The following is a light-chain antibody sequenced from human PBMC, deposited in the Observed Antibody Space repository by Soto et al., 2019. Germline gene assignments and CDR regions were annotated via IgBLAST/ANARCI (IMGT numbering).Light chain of an antibody. CDR2: GAS. Sequence: EIVMTQSQATLSVSPGERATLSFRASENIYTNLAWYQQKPGQAPRLLFYGASTRATGLPARFSGTGSGTEFTLTINSLQAEDSAVYYCQQYYNWPRTFGQGTRLEIK. V-gene: IGKV3-15*01. J-gene: IGKJ5*01. CDR3: QQYYNWPRT. CDR1: ENIYTN.